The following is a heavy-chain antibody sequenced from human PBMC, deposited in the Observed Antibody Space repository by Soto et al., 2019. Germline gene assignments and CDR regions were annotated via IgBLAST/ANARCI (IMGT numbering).Heavy chain of an antibody. CDR3: ARDRVHDYGDYGPLDY. CDR1: GGTFSSYA. J-gene: IGHJ4*02. Sequence: QVQLVQSGAEVKKPGSSVKVSCKASGGTFSSYAISWVRQAPGQGLEWMGGIIPIFGTANYAQKFQGRVTITAXXXTXPAYMELSSLRSEDTAVYYCARDRVHDYGDYGPLDYWGQGTLVTVSS. V-gene: IGHV1-69*12. CDR2: IIPIFGTA. D-gene: IGHD4-17*01.